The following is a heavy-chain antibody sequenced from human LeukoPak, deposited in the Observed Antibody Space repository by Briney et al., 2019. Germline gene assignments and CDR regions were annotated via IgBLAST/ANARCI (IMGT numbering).Heavy chain of an antibody. CDR1: GFTFSSYS. Sequence: GGSLRLSCAASGFTFSSYSMNWVRQAPGKGLEWVSGISWNSGRIGYTDSVKGRFTISRDNAKNSLYLQMNSLRAEDTALYYCAKDTGRAVAVAFDIWGQGTVVTVSS. D-gene: IGHD6-19*01. CDR2: ISWNSGRI. CDR3: AKDTGRAVAVAFDI. J-gene: IGHJ3*02. V-gene: IGHV3-9*01.